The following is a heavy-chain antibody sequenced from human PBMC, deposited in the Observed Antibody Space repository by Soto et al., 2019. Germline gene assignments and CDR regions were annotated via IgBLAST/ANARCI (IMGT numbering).Heavy chain of an antibody. V-gene: IGHV3-53*01. CDR3: ARAGNVWFGDLYGMDV. Sequence: EVQLVESGGGLIQPGGSLRLSCAASGFTVSSNYMSWVRQAPGKGLEWVSVIYSGGSTYYADSVKGRFTISRDNSKNTLYLQMNSMRAEDTAVYYCARAGNVWFGDLYGMDVWGQGTTVTVSS. CDR2: IYSGGST. D-gene: IGHD3-10*01. J-gene: IGHJ6*02. CDR1: GFTVSSNY.